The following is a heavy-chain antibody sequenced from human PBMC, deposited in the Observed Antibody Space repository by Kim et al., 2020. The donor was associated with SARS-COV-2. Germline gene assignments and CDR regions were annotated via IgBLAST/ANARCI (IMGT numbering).Heavy chain of an antibody. CDR2: ISAGSGGT. D-gene: IGHD6-13*01. J-gene: IGHJ4*02. CDR1: GFTFSTYA. CDR3: AKGSRSWPYTPDF. Sequence: GGSLRLTCAASGFTFSTYAMSWVRQAPGKGLQWVSTISAGSGGTYYADSVKGRFTIFSDNSKNTLYQQMNSLRAEATAVYYCAKGSRSWPYTPDFWGQG. V-gene: IGHV3-23*01.